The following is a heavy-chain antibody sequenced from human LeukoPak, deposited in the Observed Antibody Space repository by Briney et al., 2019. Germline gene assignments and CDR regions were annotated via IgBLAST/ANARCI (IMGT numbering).Heavy chain of an antibody. D-gene: IGHD3-22*01. J-gene: IGHJ4*02. Sequence: PGGSLRLSCAASGFTVSSNYMSWVRQAPGKGLEWVSVIYSGGSTYYADSVKGRFTISRDNSKNTLHLQMNSLRAEDTAVYYCARDTRGYYDSSGYYYPMAYWGQGTLVTVSS. CDR2: IYSGGST. CDR3: ARDTRGYYDSSGYYYPMAY. CDR1: GFTVSSNY. V-gene: IGHV3-66*01.